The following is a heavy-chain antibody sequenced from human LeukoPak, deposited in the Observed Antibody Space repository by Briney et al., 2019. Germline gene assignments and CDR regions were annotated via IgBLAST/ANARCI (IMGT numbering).Heavy chain of an antibody. V-gene: IGHV3-48*03. J-gene: IGHJ6*02. CDR3: ARDSGAYYYYYGMDV. D-gene: IGHD3-10*01. CDR2: ISSSGSTI. Sequence: GGSLRLSCAASGFTFSSYEMNWVRQAPGKGLEWVSYISSSGSTIYYADSVKGRFPISRDNDKNSLYLQMNSLRAEDTAVYYCARDSGAYYYYYGMDVWGQGTTVTVSS. CDR1: GFTFSSYE.